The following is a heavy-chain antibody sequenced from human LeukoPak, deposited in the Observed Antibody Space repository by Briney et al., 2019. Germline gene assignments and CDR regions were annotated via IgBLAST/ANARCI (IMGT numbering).Heavy chain of an antibody. V-gene: IGHV4-34*01. CDR1: GGSISSHY. Sequence: SETLSLTCTVSGGSISSHYWTWIRQPAGKGLEWIGEINHSGSTNYNPSLKSRVTISVDTSKNQFSLKLSSVTAADTAVYYCARDGDQGAFDIWGQGTMVTVSS. CDR2: INHSGST. J-gene: IGHJ3*02. CDR3: ARDGDQGAFDI. D-gene: IGHD3-10*01.